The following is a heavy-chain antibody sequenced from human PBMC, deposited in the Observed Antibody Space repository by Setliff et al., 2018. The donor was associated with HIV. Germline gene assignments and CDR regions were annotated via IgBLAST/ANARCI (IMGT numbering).Heavy chain of an antibody. J-gene: IGHJ2*01. Sequence: PSETLSLTCTVSGGSISSSSYYWGWIRQPPGKGLEWIGNIYYSGSTYYNPSFKSRVTISVDTSKNQFSLKLSSVTAADTAVYYCARLCIAVAGTLYWYFDLWGRGTLVTVSS. CDR3: ARLCIAVAGTLYWYFDL. CDR1: GGSISSSSYY. V-gene: IGHV4-39*07. D-gene: IGHD6-19*01. CDR2: IYYSGST.